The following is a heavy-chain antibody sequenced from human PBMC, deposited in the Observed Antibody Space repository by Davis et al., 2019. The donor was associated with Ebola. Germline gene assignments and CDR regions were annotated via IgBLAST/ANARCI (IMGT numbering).Heavy chain of an antibody. Sequence: MPSETLSLTCTVSGGSISTYYWSWIRQPPGKGLEWIGYIYYSGRTNYNPSLKSRVTLSVDTSKNQFSLKLNSVTAADTAVYYCARDLVATAGDWFDPWGQGTLVTVSS. CDR1: GGSISTYY. D-gene: IGHD5-12*01. CDR2: IYYSGRT. CDR3: ARDLVATAGDWFDP. J-gene: IGHJ5*02. V-gene: IGHV4-59*01.